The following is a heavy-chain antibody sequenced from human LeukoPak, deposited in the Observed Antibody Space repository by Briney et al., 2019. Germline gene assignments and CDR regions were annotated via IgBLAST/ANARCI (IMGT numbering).Heavy chain of an antibody. Sequence: GESLKISCKGSGYSFTSYWIGWVRQMPGKGLEWMGIIYPGDSDTRYSPSFQGQVTISADKSISTAYLQWSSLKASDTAMYYCARHRKSGWELNEVSYYFDYWGQGTLVTVSS. J-gene: IGHJ4*02. CDR2: IYPGDSDT. V-gene: IGHV5-51*01. D-gene: IGHD1-26*01. CDR1: GYSFTSYW. CDR3: ARHRKSGWELNEVSYYFDY.